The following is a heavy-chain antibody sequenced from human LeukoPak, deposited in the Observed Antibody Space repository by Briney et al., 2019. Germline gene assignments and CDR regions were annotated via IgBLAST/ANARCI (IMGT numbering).Heavy chain of an antibody. Sequence: SETLSLTCTVSGGSISSSSYYWSWIRQPAGKGLEWIGRIYTSGSTNYNPSLKSRVTISVDTSKNQFSLNLSSVTAADTAVYYCVRDEYRDVWGKGTTVTVSS. CDR2: IYTSGST. J-gene: IGHJ6*04. D-gene: IGHD2/OR15-2a*01. CDR3: VRDEYRDV. CDR1: GGSISSSSYY. V-gene: IGHV4-61*02.